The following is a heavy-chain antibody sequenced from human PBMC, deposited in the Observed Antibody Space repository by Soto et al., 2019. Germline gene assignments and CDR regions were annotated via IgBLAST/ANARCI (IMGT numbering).Heavy chain of an antibody. CDR2: VYHRGST. V-gene: IGHV4-61*01. Sequence: QVLLQESGPGLVKPSETLSLTCTVSGGSVRSDSEYWTWIRQPPGKALEWIGYVYHRGSTNYNPSLKSRLTMLIDTSRNQFFLHLRSVSAADTAVYYCAREGPAGDLDYWGQGTLVTVSS. J-gene: IGHJ4*02. D-gene: IGHD4-17*01. CDR3: AREGPAGDLDY. CDR1: GGSVRSDSEY.